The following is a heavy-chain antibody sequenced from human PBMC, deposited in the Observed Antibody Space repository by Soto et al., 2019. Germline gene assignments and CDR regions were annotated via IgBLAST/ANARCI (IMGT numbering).Heavy chain of an antibody. V-gene: IGHV3-30*18. CDR3: SKDDGPNRWSNWLDP. Sequence: GGSLRLSCVASGFTLSNYGMHWVRQAPGKGLEWVAMISYDGSAKYYGDSVKGRFTISRDISKNVLYLQMNSLRPEDTALYYCSKDDGPNRWSNWLDPLSQGALVTVSS. CDR1: GFTLSNYG. CDR2: ISYDGSAK. J-gene: IGHJ5*02. D-gene: IGHD2-15*01.